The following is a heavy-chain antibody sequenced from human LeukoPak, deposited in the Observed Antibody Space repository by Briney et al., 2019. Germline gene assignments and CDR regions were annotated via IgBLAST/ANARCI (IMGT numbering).Heavy chain of an antibody. V-gene: IGHV3-30-3*01. J-gene: IGHJ4*02. Sequence: GGSLRLSCAASGFTFSSYAMHWVRQAPGKGLEWVAVISYDGSNKYYADSVKGRFTISRDNSKNTLYLQMNSLRAEDTVVYYCARDPLTTVTTSPADYWGQGTLVTVSS. CDR2: ISYDGSNK. CDR3: ARDPLTTVTTSPADY. CDR1: GFTFSSYA. D-gene: IGHD4-17*01.